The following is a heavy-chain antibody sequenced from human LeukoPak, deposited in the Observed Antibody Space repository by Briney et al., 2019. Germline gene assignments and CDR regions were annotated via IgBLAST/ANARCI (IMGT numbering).Heavy chain of an antibody. D-gene: IGHD3-16*01. CDR2: ISQSGST. J-gene: IGHJ4*02. V-gene: IGHV4-30-2*01. CDR1: GGSISSGGYS. Sequence: SETLSLTCTVSGGSISSGGYSWSWIRQPPGKGLEWVGYISQSGSTYYNPFLKSRVTISVDTSKNQFSLRLNSVTAADTAVYYCARDPSGIMTDFLTPYYFDYWGQGTLVTVSS. CDR3: ARDPSGIMTDFLTPYYFDY.